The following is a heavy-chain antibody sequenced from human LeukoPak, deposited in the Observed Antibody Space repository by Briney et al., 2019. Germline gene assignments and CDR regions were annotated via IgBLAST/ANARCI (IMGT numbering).Heavy chain of an antibody. V-gene: IGHV3-23*01. CDR1: GFTFSSYA. CDR2: ISGSGGST. Sequence: GGSLRLSCAASGFTFSSYAMGWVRQAPGKGLEWVSAISGSGGSTYYADSVKGRFTISRDNSKNTLYLQMNSLRAEDTAVYYCAKKPGWGILGYCSSTSCPSGYYFDYWGQGTLVTVSS. CDR3: AKKPGWGILGYCSSTSCPSGYYFDY. D-gene: IGHD2-2*01. J-gene: IGHJ4*02.